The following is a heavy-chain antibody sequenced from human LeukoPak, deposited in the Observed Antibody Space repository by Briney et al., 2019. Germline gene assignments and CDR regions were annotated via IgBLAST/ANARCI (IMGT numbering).Heavy chain of an antibody. V-gene: IGHV4-31*02. CDR2: IYYSGST. Sequence: SQTLSLTWTVSGGSISSGGYYWSWIRQHPGKGLEWIGYIYYSGSTYYNPSLKSRVTISVDTSKNQFSLKLSSVTAADTAVYYCARGNGDYGAPYWYFDLWGRGTLVTVSS. CDR3: ARGNGDYGAPYWYFDL. D-gene: IGHD4-17*01. CDR1: GGSISSGGYY. J-gene: IGHJ2*01.